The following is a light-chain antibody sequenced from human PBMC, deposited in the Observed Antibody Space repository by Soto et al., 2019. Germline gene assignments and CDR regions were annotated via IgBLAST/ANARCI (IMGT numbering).Light chain of an antibody. V-gene: IGLV2-14*01. CDR3: TSYATSSTLL. J-gene: IGLJ3*02. CDR1: SSDVGGYNY. CDR2: EVT. Sequence: QSALTQPASVSGSPGQSITISCTGNSSDVGGYNYVSWYQHNAGKAPRLLLYEVTNRPSGVSNRFSGSKSGNTASLTISGLQTEDEADYYCTSYATSSTLLFGGGTKVTVL.